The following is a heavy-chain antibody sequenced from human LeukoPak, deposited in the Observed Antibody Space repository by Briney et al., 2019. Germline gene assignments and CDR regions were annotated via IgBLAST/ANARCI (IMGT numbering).Heavy chain of an antibody. CDR1: GYTFTGYY. CDR3: ASDGMVRGVIHWFDP. Sequence: ASVKVSCKASGYTFTGYYMHWVRQAPGQGLEWMGWINPNSGGTNYAQKFQGRVTMTRDTSISTAYMELSRLRSDDTAVYYCASDGMVRGVIHWFDPWGQGTLVTVSS. CDR2: INPNSGGT. D-gene: IGHD3-10*01. J-gene: IGHJ5*02. V-gene: IGHV1-2*02.